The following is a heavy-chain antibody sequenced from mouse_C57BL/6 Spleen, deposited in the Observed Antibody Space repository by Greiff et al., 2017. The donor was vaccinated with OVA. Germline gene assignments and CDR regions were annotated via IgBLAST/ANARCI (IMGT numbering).Heavy chain of an antibody. Sequence: EVKLMESGPGLVKPSQSLSLTCSVTGYSITSGYYWNWIRQFPGNKLEWMGYISYDGSNNYNPSLKNRISITRDTSKNQFFLKLNSVTTEDTATYYCASGGSPLGYWGQGTTLTVSS. CDR1: GYSITSGYY. CDR3: ASGGSPLGY. J-gene: IGHJ2*01. CDR2: ISYDGSN. V-gene: IGHV3-6*01.